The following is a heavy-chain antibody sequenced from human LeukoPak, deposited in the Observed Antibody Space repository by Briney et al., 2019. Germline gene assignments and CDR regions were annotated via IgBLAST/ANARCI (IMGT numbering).Heavy chain of an antibody. Sequence: SETLSLTCAVSGYSMSSGYYWGWIRQPPGKGLEWIGYIYYSGSTNYNPSLKSRVTISVDTSKNQFSLKLSSVTAADTAVYYCARSHDYGDYEFDPWGQGTLVTVSS. CDR1: GYSMSSGYY. D-gene: IGHD4-17*01. V-gene: IGHV4-61*01. J-gene: IGHJ5*02. CDR3: ARSHDYGDYEFDP. CDR2: IYYSGST.